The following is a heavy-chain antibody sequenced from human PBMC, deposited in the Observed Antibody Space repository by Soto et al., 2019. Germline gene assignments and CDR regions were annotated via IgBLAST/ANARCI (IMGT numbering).Heavy chain of an antibody. CDR1: CFTFSSSA. CDR2: KWYYGSNK. V-gene: IGHV3-33*08. J-gene: IGHJ4*02. Sequence: GPAQTLSYAPSCFTFSSSAMNWVRQAPGKGLEWVAVKWYYGSNKYYADSVKGRFTISRDNSKNTLYLQMNSLRADDMAVYYCARFRTTVADYWGRGTLVTVSS. D-gene: IGHD4-17*01. CDR3: ARFRTTVADY.